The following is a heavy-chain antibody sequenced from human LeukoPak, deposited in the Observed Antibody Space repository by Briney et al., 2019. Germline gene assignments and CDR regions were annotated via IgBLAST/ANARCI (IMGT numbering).Heavy chain of an antibody. CDR2: INGDASYT. CDR3: ARAGPDWRVDY. V-gene: IGHV3-74*01. D-gene: IGHD3-9*01. Sequence: GGSLRLSCAASGFTFSTYWMHWVRQVPGEGLVWFSLINGDASYTNYADSVKGRFTISRDNTKNALYLQMNSLRAEDTALYYCARAGPDWRVDYWGQGTLVTVSS. CDR1: GFTFSTYW. J-gene: IGHJ4*02.